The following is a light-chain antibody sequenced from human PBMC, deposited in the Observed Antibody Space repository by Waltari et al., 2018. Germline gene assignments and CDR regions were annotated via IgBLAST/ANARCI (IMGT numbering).Light chain of an antibody. J-gene: IGKJ2*01. CDR1: QSVSSSY. CDR3: QQYGSSPFT. V-gene: IGKV3-20*01. CDR2: GAS. Sequence: EIVLTQSPGTLSLSPGDRATLSCRASQSVSSSYLAWYQQKPGQAPRLFIYGASSRATGIPDRFSGSGSGTDFTLTITRLEPEDFAIYYCQQYGSSPFTFGQGTELEI.